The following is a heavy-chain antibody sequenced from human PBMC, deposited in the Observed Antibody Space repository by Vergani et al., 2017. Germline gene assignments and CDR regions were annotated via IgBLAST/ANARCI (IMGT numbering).Heavy chain of an antibody. V-gene: IGHV1-2*02. CDR2: INPNSGGT. J-gene: IGHJ6*03. CDR1: GYTFTGYY. CDR3: ARGHVTMVRGHYYMDV. D-gene: IGHD3-10*01. Sequence: QVQLVQSGAEVKKPGASVKVSCKASGYTFTGYYMHWVRQAPGQGLEWMGWINPNSGGTNYAQKFQGRVTMTRDTSISTAYMELSRLRSDDTAGYYCARGHVTMVRGHYYMDVWGKGTTVTVSS.